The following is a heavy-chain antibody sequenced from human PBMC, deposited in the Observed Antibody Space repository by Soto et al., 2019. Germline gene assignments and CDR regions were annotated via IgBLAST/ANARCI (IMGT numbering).Heavy chain of an antibody. CDR1: GFSFSAYG. J-gene: IGHJ6*02. CDR2: INYDGSSK. CDR3: ARCKQKVIHCAMDV. V-gene: IGHV3-33*01. Sequence: QVHLVESGGGAVQAGRSLTVSCATSGFSFSAYGMHWVRQAPGKGLEWVAFINYDGSSKFYGDSVKGRFIVSRDNSKNTLSLQLNSLRGEDTATYYCARCKQKVIHCAMDVWGQGATVTV. D-gene: IGHD2-21*01.